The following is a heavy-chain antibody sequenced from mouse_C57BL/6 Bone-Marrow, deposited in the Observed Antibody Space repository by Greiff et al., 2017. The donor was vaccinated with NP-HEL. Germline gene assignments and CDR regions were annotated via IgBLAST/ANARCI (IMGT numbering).Heavy chain of an antibody. V-gene: IGHV1-55*01. D-gene: IGHD2-2*01. Sequence: VQLQQPGAELVKPGASVKMSCKASGYTFTSYWITWVKQRPGQGLEWIGYIYPGSGSTNYNEKFKSKATLTVDTSSSTAYMQLSSLTSEDSAVYYCARPMVTPHWYFDVWGTGTTVTVSS. CDR1: GYTFTSYW. J-gene: IGHJ1*03. CDR3: ARPMVTPHWYFDV. CDR2: IYPGSGST.